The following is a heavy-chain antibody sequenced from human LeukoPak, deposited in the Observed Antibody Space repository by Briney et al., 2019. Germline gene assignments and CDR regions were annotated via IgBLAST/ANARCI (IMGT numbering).Heavy chain of an antibody. CDR1: GFTFSSYG. CDR3: AKPTGTYFDY. CDR2: IRYDGNNI. J-gene: IGHJ4*02. V-gene: IGHV3-30*02. Sequence: GGSLRLSCAASGFTFSSYGMHWVRQAPGKGLEGVTFIRYDGNNIYYADSVKGRFTISRDNSKNTLYLQMSSLRAEDTAVYYCAKPTGTYFDYRGQGALVTVSS. D-gene: IGHD1-1*01.